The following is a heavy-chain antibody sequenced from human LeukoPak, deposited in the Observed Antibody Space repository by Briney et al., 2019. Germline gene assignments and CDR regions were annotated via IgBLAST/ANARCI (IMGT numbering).Heavy chain of an antibody. V-gene: IGHV3-21*01. Sequence: GGSLRLSCAASGFTFDDYAMHWVRQAPGKGLEWVSSISSSSSYIYYADSVKGRFTISRDNAKNSLYLQMNSLRAEDTAVYYCAGGYCANAVCYPDYWGQGTLVTVSS. CDR2: ISSSSSYI. CDR3: AGGYCANAVCYPDY. J-gene: IGHJ4*02. CDR1: GFTFDDYA. D-gene: IGHD2-8*01.